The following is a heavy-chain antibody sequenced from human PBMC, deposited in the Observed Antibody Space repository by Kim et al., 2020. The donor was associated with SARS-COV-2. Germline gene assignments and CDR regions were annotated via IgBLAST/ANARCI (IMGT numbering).Heavy chain of an antibody. J-gene: IGHJ4*01. CDR3: ARDLLLRDGYNCSLAY. CDR2: INPSDGST. CDR1: GYTFTSYD. Sequence: ASVKVSCKASGYTFTSYDMHWVRQAPGQGLEWMGRINPSDGSTSYSQKFQGRVTITRDTSTSTVYMELSSLRSEDTAVYYCARDLLLRDGYNCSLAYWGHGTPVTVSS. V-gene: IGHV1-46*01. D-gene: IGHD5-12*01.